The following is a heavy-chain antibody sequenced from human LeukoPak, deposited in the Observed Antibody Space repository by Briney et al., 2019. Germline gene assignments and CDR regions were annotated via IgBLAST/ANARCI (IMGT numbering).Heavy chain of an antibody. D-gene: IGHD2-21*02. CDR3: ARDPAYCGGDCYFDY. J-gene: IGHJ4*02. Sequence: PGGSLRLSCAASGFTFSSYWMSWVRQAPGKGLEWVSSITSSSSYIYYADSVKGRFTISRDNAKNSLYLQMNSLRAEDTAVYYCARDPAYCGGDCYFDYWGQGTLVTVSS. CDR2: ITSSSSYI. V-gene: IGHV3-21*01. CDR1: GFTFSSYW.